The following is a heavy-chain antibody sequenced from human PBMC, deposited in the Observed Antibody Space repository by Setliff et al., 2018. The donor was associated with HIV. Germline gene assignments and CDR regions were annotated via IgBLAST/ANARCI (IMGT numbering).Heavy chain of an antibody. Sequence: GGSLRLSCAASGFNFDDYAMHWGRQVPGKGPEWVSGITWNSGTIAYADFVKGRFTVSRDNTKNFVFLEMTNLRPEDTALYFCAKDYGDGHNWGAFDISGQGTMVTVSS. CDR1: GFNFDDYA. V-gene: IGHV3-9*01. CDR2: ITWNSGTI. D-gene: IGHD1-1*01. J-gene: IGHJ3*02. CDR3: AKDYGDGHNWGAFDI.